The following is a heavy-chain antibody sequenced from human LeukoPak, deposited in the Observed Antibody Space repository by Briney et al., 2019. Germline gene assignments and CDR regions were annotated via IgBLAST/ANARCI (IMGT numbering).Heavy chain of an antibody. D-gene: IGHD2-15*01. J-gene: IGHJ5*02. V-gene: IGHV4-34*01. Sequence: SETLSLTCAVYGGSFSGYYWSWIRQPPGKGLEWIGEINHSGSTNYNPSLKSRVTISVDTSKNQFSLKLSSVTAADTAVYYCANSGGSPYNWFDPWGQGTLVTVSS. CDR3: ANSGGSPYNWFDP. CDR2: INHSGST. CDR1: GGSFSGYY.